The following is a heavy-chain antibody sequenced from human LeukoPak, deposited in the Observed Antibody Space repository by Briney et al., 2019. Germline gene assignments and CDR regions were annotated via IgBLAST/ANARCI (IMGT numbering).Heavy chain of an antibody. D-gene: IGHD3-10*02. CDR3: AELGITMIGGV. J-gene: IGHJ6*04. CDR2: ISSSGSTI. V-gene: IGHV3-48*04. Sequence: GGSLRLSCAASGFTFNNYWMNWVRQAPGKGLEWVSYISSSGSTIYYADSVKGRFTISRDNAKNSLYLQMNSLRAEDTAVYYCAELGITMIGGVWGKGTTVTISS. CDR1: GFTFNNYW.